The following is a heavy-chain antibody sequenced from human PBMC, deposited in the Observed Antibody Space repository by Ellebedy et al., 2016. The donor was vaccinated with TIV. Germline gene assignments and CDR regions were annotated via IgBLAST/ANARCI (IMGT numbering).Heavy chain of an antibody. CDR2: IYYSGST. J-gene: IGHJ4*02. V-gene: IGHV4-31*03. Sequence: SETLSLXXTVSGGSVSSGNYYWSWIRQHPGKGLEWIGYIYYSGSTYYNPSLKSRVSISVDRSKNQFSLKLSSVTVADTAVYYCARKTDYGECFDYWGQGTLVTVSS. D-gene: IGHD4-17*01. CDR3: ARKTDYGECFDY. CDR1: GGSVSSGNYY.